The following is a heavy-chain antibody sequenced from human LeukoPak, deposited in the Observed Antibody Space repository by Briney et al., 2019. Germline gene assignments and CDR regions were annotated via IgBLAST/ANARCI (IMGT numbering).Heavy chain of an antibody. CDR3: ARGECSGGSCYSGYHYYMDV. J-gene: IGHJ6*03. Sequence: ASVKVPCKASGYTFTSYDINWVRQATGQGLECMGWMNPNSGNTGYAQKFQGRVTMTRNTSISTAYMELSSLRSEDTAVYYCARGECSGGSCYSGYHYYMDVWGKGTTVTVSS. D-gene: IGHD2-15*01. CDR1: GYTFTSYD. CDR2: MNPNSGNT. V-gene: IGHV1-8*01.